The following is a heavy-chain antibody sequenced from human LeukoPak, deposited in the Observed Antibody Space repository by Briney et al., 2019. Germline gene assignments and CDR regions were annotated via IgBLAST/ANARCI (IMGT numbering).Heavy chain of an antibody. D-gene: IGHD4-23*01. V-gene: IGHV4-31*03. CDR2: IYYSGST. CDR1: GGSISSGGYY. J-gene: IGHJ2*01. CDR3: ARSVVTLYWYFDL. Sequence: SETLSLTCTVSGGSISSGGYYWSWIRQHPGKGLEWIGYIYYSGSTYYNPSLKSRVTISVDTSKNQFSLKLSSVTAADTAVYYCARSVVTLYWYFDLWGRGTLVTVSS.